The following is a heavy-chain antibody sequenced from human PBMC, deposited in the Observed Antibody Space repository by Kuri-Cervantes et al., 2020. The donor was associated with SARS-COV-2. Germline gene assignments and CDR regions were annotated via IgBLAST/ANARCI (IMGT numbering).Heavy chain of an antibody. V-gene: IGHV4-39*01. J-gene: IGHJ3*02. Sequence: SETLSLTCTVSGGSISSSSYYWGWIRQPPGKGLEWIGSIYYSGSTYYNPSLKSRVTISVDTSKNQFSLKLSSVTAADTAVYYCARQREMATTPDAFDIWGQGTMVTVSS. CDR3: ARQREMATTPDAFDI. D-gene: IGHD5-24*01. CDR2: IYYSGST. CDR1: GGSISSSSYY.